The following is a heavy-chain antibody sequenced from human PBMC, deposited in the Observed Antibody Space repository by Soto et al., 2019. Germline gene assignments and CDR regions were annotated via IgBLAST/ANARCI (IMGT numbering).Heavy chain of an antibody. CDR3: ARGLQWLRYYGMDV. V-gene: IGHV4-34*01. CDR1: GGSFSGYY. D-gene: IGHD6-19*01. CDR2: INHSGST. J-gene: IGHJ6*02. Sequence: TLSLTCAVYGGSFSGYYWSWIRQPPGKGLEWIGEINHSGSTNYNPSLKSRVTISVDTSKNQFSLKLSSVTAADTAVYYCARGLQWLRYYGMDVWGQGTTVTVSS.